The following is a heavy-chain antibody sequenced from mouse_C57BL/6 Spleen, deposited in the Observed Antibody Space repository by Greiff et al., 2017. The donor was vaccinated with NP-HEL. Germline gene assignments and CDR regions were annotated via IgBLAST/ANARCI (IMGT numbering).Heavy chain of an antibody. Sequence: EVQLQQSGAELVRPGASVKLSCTASGFNIKDYYMHWVKQRPEQGLEWIGRIDPEDGDTEYAPKFQGKATMTADTSSNTAYLQLSSLTSEDTAVYYCTTNYGSSYELAYWGQVTLVTVSA. CDR2: IDPEDGDT. CDR3: TTNYGSSYELAY. V-gene: IGHV14-1*01. J-gene: IGHJ3*01. CDR1: GFNIKDYY. D-gene: IGHD1-1*01.